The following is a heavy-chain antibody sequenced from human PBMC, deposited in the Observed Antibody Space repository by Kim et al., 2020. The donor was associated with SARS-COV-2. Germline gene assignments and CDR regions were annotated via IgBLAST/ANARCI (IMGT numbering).Heavy chain of an antibody. V-gene: IGHV6-1*01. J-gene: IGHJ4*02. CDR2: N. D-gene: IGHD6-6*01. Sequence: NDYAVTVKSRITINPDTSKNQFSLQLNSVTPEDTAVYYCARDSVRHFDYWGQGTLVTVSS. CDR3: ARDSVRHFDY.